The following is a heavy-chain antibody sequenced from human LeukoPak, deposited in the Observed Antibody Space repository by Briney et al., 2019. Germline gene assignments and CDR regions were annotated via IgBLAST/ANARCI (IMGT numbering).Heavy chain of an antibody. V-gene: IGHV4-59*08. D-gene: IGHD6-19*01. Sequence: PAETLSLTCIASGGPLRSYYWTWIRQPPGKGLEWIGNIYYNGSTKYNASHKSRVTISVDTSKNQFSLNLNSVTAADTPVYYFARQSRGIAVAGLDYWGQGILVTVSS. CDR2: IYYNGST. CDR3: ARQSRGIAVAGLDY. J-gene: IGHJ4*02. CDR1: GGPLRSYY.